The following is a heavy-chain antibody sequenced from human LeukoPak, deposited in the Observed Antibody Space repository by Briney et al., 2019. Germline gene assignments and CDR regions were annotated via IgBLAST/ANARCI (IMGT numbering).Heavy chain of an antibody. V-gene: IGHV3-30*18. CDR2: ISYDGSNK. Sequence: GSLGLSFAAAGFRFSSYGMHWVRPAPSKGLGGGAVISYDGSNKYYADSVKGRFTISRDNSKNTLYLQMNSLRAEDTAVYYCAKRAMVGLHDAFDIWGQGTMVTVSS. CDR3: AKRAMVGLHDAFDI. D-gene: IGHD5-18*01. CDR1: GFRFSSYG. J-gene: IGHJ3*02.